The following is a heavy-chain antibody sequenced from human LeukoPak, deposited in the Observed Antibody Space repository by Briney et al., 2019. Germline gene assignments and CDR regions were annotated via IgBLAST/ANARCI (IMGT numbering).Heavy chain of an antibody. CDR3: ARDRKRWLLDY. CDR2: ISSSGSTI. Sequence: SGGSLRLSCAASGFTFSDYYMSWIRQAPGKGLEWVSYISSSGSTIYYADSVKGRFTISRDNAKNSLYLQMNSLRAGDTAVYYCARDRKRWLLDYWGQGTLVTVSS. V-gene: IGHV3-11*04. CDR1: GFTFSDYY. J-gene: IGHJ4*02. D-gene: IGHD5-24*01.